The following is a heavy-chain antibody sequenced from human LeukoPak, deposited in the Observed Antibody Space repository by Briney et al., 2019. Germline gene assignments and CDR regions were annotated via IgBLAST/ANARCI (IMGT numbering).Heavy chain of an antibody. CDR3: ATHRKNYYDSSGYYGNSFGY. Sequence: SVKVSCKASGGTFSSYAISWVRQAPGQGLEWMGRIIPIFSTAKYAQKFQGRVTITTDESTSTAYMELSSLKYDDTAVYYCATHRKNYYDSSGYYGNSFGYWGQGTLVTVSS. CDR1: GGTFSSYA. D-gene: IGHD3-22*01. V-gene: IGHV1-69*05. CDR2: IIPIFSTA. J-gene: IGHJ4*02.